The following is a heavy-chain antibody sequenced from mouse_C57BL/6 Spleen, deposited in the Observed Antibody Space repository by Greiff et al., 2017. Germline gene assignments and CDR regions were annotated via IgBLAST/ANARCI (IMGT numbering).Heavy chain of an antibody. CDR2: IYPGSGNT. V-gene: IGHV1-66*01. D-gene: IGHD1-1*01. Sequence: LQESGPELVKPGASVKISCKASGYSFTSYYIHWVKQRPGQGLEWIGWIYPGSGNTKYNEKFKGKATLTADTSSSTAYMQLSSLTSEDSAVYYCARDGSYEFAYWGQGTLVTVSA. J-gene: IGHJ3*01. CDR1: GYSFTSYY. CDR3: ARDGSYEFAY.